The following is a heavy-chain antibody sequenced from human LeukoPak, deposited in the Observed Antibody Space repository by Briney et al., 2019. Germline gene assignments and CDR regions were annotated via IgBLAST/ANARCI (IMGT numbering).Heavy chain of an antibody. CDR1: GFTFDDYA. D-gene: IGHD5-18*01. V-gene: IGHV3-9*01. CDR3: AKDPGEFEAMVFDY. J-gene: IGHJ4*02. CDR2: ISWNSGSI. Sequence: TGGSLRLSCAASGFTFDDYAMHWVRQAPGKGLEWVSGISWNSGSIGYADSVKGRFTISRDNAKNSLYLQMNSLRAEDTALYYCAKDPGEFEAMVFDYWGQGTLVTVSS.